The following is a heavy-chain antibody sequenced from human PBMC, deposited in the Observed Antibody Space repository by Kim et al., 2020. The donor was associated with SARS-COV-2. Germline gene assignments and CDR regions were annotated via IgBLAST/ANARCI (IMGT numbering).Heavy chain of an antibody. CDR3: ATGPSGWYDY. D-gene: IGHD6-19*01. CDR2: VNPYSGKT. Sequence: ASVKVSCRASGYTFTSYDINWVRQATGQGLEWMGWVNPYSGKTGYAQKFQGRVMMTRDTAMNTAYMELSSLRSEDTAVYYCATGPSGWYDYWGQGTLVTVPS. V-gene: IGHV1-8*01. CDR1: GYTFTSYD. J-gene: IGHJ4*02.